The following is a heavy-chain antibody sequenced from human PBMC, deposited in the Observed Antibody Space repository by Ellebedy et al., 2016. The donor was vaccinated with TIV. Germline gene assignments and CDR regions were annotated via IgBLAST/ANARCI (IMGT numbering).Heavy chain of an antibody. V-gene: IGHV4-39*01. Sequence: SETLSLTCTVSGGSISSTHYYWGWIRQPPGKGLEWIGSIYYIGNTYYNPSLKSRVTISVDTSKNQFSLKLTSVTAADTAVYYCATLPPRGSGNYWGQGTLVTVSS. D-gene: IGHD1-26*01. J-gene: IGHJ4*02. CDR1: GGSISSTHYY. CDR3: ATLPPRGSGNY. CDR2: IYYIGNT.